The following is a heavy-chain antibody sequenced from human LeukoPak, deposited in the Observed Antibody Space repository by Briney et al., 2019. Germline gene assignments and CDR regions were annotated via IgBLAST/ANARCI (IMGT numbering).Heavy chain of an antibody. J-gene: IGHJ4*02. CDR3: ARDPGSSWYRFDY. CDR2: IYYSGST. V-gene: IGHV4-59*01. CDR1: GGSISSYY. Sequence: SETLSLTCTVSGGSISSYYWSWIRQPPGKGLEWIGYIYYSGSTNYIPSLKSRVTISVDTSKNQFSLKLSSVTAADTAVYYCARDPGSSWYRFDYWGQGTLVTVSS. D-gene: IGHD6-13*01.